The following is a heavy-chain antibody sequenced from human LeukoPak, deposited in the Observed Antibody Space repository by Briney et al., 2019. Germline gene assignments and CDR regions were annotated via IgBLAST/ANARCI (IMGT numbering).Heavy chain of an antibody. V-gene: IGHV3-30-3*01. CDR3: ARAQQWLVLSYYYYGIDV. J-gene: IGHJ6*02. CDR2: ISYDGGNK. CDR1: GFTFSSYA. Sequence: GGSLRLSCAASGFTFSSYAMHWVRQAPGKGLEWVAVISYDGGNKYYADSVKGRFTISRDNSKNTLYLQMNSLRAEDTAVYYCARAQQWLVLSYYYYGIDVWGQGTTVTVSS. D-gene: IGHD6-19*01.